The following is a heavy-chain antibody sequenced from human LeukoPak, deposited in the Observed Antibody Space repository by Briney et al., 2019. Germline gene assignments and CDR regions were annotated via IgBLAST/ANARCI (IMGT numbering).Heavy chain of an antibody. CDR3: ARRMRNYDILTGYYMAPGFDY. J-gene: IGHJ4*02. CDR2: INQSGIT. V-gene: IGHV4-34*01. CDR1: GGSFSGYY. D-gene: IGHD3-9*01. Sequence: PSETLSLTCAVYGGSFSGYYWSWIGKPPGKGQEGIGEINQSGITNYNPSLKSRIPISVDTSKNQLPLKLSSVTAADTAVYDCARRMRNYDILTGYYMAPGFDYWGQGTLVTVSS.